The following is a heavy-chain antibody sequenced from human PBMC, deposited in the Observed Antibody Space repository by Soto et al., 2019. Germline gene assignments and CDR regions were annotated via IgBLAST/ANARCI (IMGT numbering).Heavy chain of an antibody. CDR2: INAGNGNT. D-gene: IGHD3-22*01. CDR1: GYTFTNYG. CDR3: ARSYYYDLPDFDY. J-gene: IGHJ4*02. V-gene: IGHV1-3*01. Sequence: ASVKVSCKASGYTFTNYGFSWVRQAPGQRLEWMGWINAGNGNTKYSQKFQGRVTITRDTSASTAYMELSSLRSEDTAVYYCARSYYYDLPDFDYWGQGTLVTVSS.